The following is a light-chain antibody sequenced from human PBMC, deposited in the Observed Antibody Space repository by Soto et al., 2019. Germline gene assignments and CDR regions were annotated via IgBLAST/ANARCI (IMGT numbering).Light chain of an antibody. CDR2: KAS. Sequence: DIQMTQSPSTLSASVGDRVTITCRASQSISSWLAWYQQKPGKAPKLLIYKASSLESGVPSRFSGSGSGTEFSLTISSLQPDDFATYYCQQYNSVSLLTFGGGTKVDIK. J-gene: IGKJ4*01. CDR3: QQYNSVSLLT. CDR1: QSISSW. V-gene: IGKV1-5*03.